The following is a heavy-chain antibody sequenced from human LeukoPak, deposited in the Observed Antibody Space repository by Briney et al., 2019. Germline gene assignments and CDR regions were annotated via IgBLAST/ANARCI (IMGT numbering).Heavy chain of an antibody. CDR2: INPNSGGT. Sequence: GASVNVSCKASGYTFTVYYMHWVRQAPGQGLEWMGRINPNSGGTNYAQKFQGRVTMTRDTSISTAHMELSRLRSDDTAVYYCARAPSGYNSFDYWGQGTWSPSPQ. V-gene: IGHV1-2*06. J-gene: IGHJ4*02. CDR3: ARAPSGYNSFDY. D-gene: IGHD5-24*01. CDR1: GYTFTVYY.